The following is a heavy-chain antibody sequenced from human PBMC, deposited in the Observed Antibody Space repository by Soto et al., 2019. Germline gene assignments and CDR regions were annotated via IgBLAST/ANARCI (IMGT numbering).Heavy chain of an antibody. V-gene: IGHV3-30*18. CDR1: GFSFRTYG. CDR3: ANGEGSFFVYSMAY. CDR2: ISNDGSHE. J-gene: IGHJ4*02. Sequence: LRLSCEAFGFSFRTYGMHWVRQAPGKGLEWVAVISNDGSHEYYTESVKGRFTISRDNSKNTLYLQMNSLRPEDTAVYYCANGEGSFFVYSMAYRGKATLVPVSS. D-gene: IGHD6-13*01.